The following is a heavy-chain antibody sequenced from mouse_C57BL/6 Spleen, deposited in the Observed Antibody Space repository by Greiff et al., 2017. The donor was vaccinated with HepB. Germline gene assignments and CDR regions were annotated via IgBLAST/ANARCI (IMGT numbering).Heavy chain of an antibody. CDR1: GYSITSGYY. V-gene: IGHV3-6*01. Sequence: VQLKESGPGLVKPSQSLSLTCSVTGYSITSGYYWNWIRQFPGNKLEWMGYISYDGSNNYNPSLKNRISITRDTTKNQFFLKLNSVTTEDTATYYCTRGGYDYGFDYWGQGTTLTVSS. CDR2: ISYDGSN. CDR3: TRGGYDYGFDY. D-gene: IGHD2-4*01. J-gene: IGHJ2*01.